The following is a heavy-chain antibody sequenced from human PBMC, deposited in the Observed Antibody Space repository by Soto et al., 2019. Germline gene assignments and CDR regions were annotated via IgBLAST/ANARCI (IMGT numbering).Heavy chain of an antibody. J-gene: IGHJ4*02. CDR2: INHSGST. V-gene: IGHV4-34*01. Sequence: SETLSLTCAVYGGSFSGYYWSWIRQPPGKGLEWIGEINHSGSTNYNPSLKSRVTISVDTSKNQFSLKLSSVTAADTAVCYCARDYYDSSGYYGVYWGQGTLVTVSS. CDR1: GGSFSGYY. CDR3: ARDYYDSSGYYGVY. D-gene: IGHD3-22*01.